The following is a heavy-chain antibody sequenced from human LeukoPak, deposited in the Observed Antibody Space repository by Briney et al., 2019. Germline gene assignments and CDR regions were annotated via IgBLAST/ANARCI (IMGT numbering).Heavy chain of an antibody. CDR1: GGSISSGDYY. Sequence: PSETLSLTCTVSGGSISSGDYYWSWIRQPPGKGLEWIGYIYYSGSTYYNPSLKSRVTISVDTSKNQFSLKLSSVAAADTAVYYCARHTGYYYYYMDVWGKGTTATVSS. J-gene: IGHJ6*03. V-gene: IGHV4-30-4*01. CDR3: ARHTGYYYYYMDV. D-gene: IGHD4-17*01. CDR2: IYYSGST.